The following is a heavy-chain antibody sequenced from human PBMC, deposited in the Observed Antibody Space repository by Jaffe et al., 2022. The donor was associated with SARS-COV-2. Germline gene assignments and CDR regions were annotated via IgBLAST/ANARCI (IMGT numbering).Heavy chain of an antibody. V-gene: IGHV4-34*01. D-gene: IGHD6-13*01. CDR1: GGSFSGYY. CDR2: INHSGST. CDR3: ARGSSVAAAGIGAFDI. J-gene: IGHJ3*02. Sequence: QVQLQQWGAGLLKPSETLSLTCAVYGGSFSGYYWSWIRQPPGKGLEWIGEINHSGSTNYNPSLKSRVTISVDTSKNQFSLKLSSVTAADTAVYYCARGSSVAAAGIGAFDIWGQGTMVTVSS.